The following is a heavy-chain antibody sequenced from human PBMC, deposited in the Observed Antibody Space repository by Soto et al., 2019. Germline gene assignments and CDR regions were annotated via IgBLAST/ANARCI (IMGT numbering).Heavy chain of an antibody. D-gene: IGHD2-15*01. J-gene: IGHJ6*03. Sequence: GGSLRLSCAASGFTFSSYAMSWVRQAPGKELEWVSAISGSGGSTYYADSVKGRFTISRDNSKNTLYLQMNSLRAEDTAVYYCAKYLNYCSGGSCYRGNYYYYYMDVWGKGTTVTVSS. CDR1: GFTFSSYA. V-gene: IGHV3-23*01. CDR2: ISGSGGST. CDR3: AKYLNYCSGGSCYRGNYYYYYMDV.